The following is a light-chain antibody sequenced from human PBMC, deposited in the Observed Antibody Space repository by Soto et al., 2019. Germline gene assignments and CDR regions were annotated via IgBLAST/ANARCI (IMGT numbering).Light chain of an antibody. CDR3: SSYAGSNAVV. CDR2: EVS. Sequence: QAVLTQPPSASGSPGQSVTISCTGTSSDVGGYNYVSWYQQHPGKAPKLMIYEVSKRPSGVPDRFSGSKSGKTASLTVSGLQAEDEADYYCSSYAGSNAVVFGGGTKVTVL. CDR1: SSDVGGYNY. J-gene: IGLJ2*01. V-gene: IGLV2-8*01.